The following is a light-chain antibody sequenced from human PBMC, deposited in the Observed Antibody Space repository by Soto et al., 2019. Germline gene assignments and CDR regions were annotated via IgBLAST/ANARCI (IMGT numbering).Light chain of an antibody. CDR1: QSVSNNY. CDR3: QQYGSSGT. J-gene: IGKJ1*01. CDR2: GAS. Sequence: ENVLTQSPGTLSLSPGERATLSCRASQSVSNNYLAWYQQKPGQAPRLLIYGASNRATGIPDRFSDSGSGTDFTLTISRLEPEDFAVYYCQQYGSSGTFGQGTKVEIK. V-gene: IGKV3-20*01.